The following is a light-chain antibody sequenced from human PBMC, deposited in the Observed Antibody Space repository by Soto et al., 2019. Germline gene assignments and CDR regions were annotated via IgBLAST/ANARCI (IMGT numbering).Light chain of an antibody. CDR2: DVS. V-gene: IGLV2-11*01. CDR3: CSYAGSYVV. Sequence: QSVLTQPRSVSGSPGQSVTISCTGTSSDVGGYNYVSWYPQHPGKAPKLMIYDVSKRPSGVPDRFSGSKSGNTASLTISGLQAEDEADYYCCSYAGSYVVFGGGTKLTVL. CDR1: SSDVGGYNY. J-gene: IGLJ2*01.